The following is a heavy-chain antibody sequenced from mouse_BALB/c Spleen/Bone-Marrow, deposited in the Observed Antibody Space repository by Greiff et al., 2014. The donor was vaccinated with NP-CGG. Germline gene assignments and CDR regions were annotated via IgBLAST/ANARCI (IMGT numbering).Heavy chain of an antibody. CDR3: ARSGSGYDGFAY. Sequence: VQLQQPGPELVKPGASVKISCKASGYTFTDYNMHWVKQSHGKSLEWVGYIYPYNGGTGYNQKFKSKATLTVDNSSSTAYMELRSLTSEDSAVYYCARSGSGYDGFAYWGQGTLVTVSA. CDR1: GYTFTDYN. V-gene: IGHV1S29*02. J-gene: IGHJ3*01. CDR2: IYPYNGGT. D-gene: IGHD2-2*01.